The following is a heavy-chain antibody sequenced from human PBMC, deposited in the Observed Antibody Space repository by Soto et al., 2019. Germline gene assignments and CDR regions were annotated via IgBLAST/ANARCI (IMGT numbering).Heavy chain of an antibody. CDR2: IWIDESNK. D-gene: IGHD3-10*01. CDR1: GFSFNTFR. J-gene: IGHJ5*02. CDR3: VRGSSYGSGTYYNVGWFAP. V-gene: IGHV3-33*01. Sequence: QVQLVESGGGVVQPGRSLRLSCATSGFSFNTFRMHWVRQAPGKALEWVAVIWIDESNKYYADSVKGRFTISKDNSKNPLYLQMNSLRAEDTAMYYCVRGSSYGSGTYYNVGWFAPWGQGTLVTVSS.